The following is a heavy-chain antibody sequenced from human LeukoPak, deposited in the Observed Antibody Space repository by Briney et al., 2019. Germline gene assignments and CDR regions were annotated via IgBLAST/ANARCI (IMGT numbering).Heavy chain of an antibody. CDR1: GVSISSSAYH. Sequence: SETLSLTCTVSGVSISSSAYHWGWIRQPPGKGLEWIGSIHIGGSTYYNPSLKSRVTISVDTSKNQFSLNLRSVTAADTAMYYCAREPHSMKYYYGSGSLAGILDVWGKGTTVTVSS. V-gene: IGHV4-39*02. CDR3: AREPHSMKYYYGSGSLAGILDV. D-gene: IGHD3-10*01. J-gene: IGHJ6*04. CDR2: IHIGGST.